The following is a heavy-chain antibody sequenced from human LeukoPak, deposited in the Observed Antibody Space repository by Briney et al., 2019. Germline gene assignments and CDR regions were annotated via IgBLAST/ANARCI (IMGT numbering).Heavy chain of an antibody. CDR3: ASDLSPDY. J-gene: IGHJ4*02. D-gene: IGHD2/OR15-2a*01. Sequence: PGRSLRLSCAASGFIFSTYDMHWVRQAPGKGLEWVAVISYDGNNKNYADTVKGRFTISRDNSKNTVYLQMNSLRVEDTAVYYCASDLSPDYWGQGTLVTVSS. CDR2: ISYDGNNK. V-gene: IGHV3-30-3*01. CDR1: GFIFSTYD.